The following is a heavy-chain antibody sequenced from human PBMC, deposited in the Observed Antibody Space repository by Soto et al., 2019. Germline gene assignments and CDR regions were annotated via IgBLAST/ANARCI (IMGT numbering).Heavy chain of an antibody. CDR1: GFSFSSYN. CDR2: ISRTGTI. Sequence: EVQLVESGGGFVQPGESLRLSCEASGFSFSSYNMNWVRQAPGKGLEWVSYISRTGTIYYADSVKGRFTISRDNAKNSLYLKVISLRDEDTAVYYCARGLGFGVNYGDYPDYWGQGTLVTVSS. V-gene: IGHV3-48*02. D-gene: IGHD3-10*01. CDR3: ARGLGFGVNYGDYPDY. J-gene: IGHJ4*02.